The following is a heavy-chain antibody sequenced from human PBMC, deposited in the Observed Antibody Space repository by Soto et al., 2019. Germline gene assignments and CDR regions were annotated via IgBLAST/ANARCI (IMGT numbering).Heavy chain of an antibody. CDR3: ARASRLGYCSSSSCYDALDI. CDR1: GGTFSSYT. J-gene: IGHJ3*02. CDR2: IIPILGLA. Sequence: QVQLVQSGAEVKKPGSSVKVSCKAPGGTFSSYTISWVRQAPGQGLEWMGRIIPILGLANYAQRFQGRVTITADKSTSTAYMELSSLRSEDTAVYYCARASRLGYCSSSSCYDALDIWGQGTMVTVSS. V-gene: IGHV1-69*02. D-gene: IGHD2-2*01.